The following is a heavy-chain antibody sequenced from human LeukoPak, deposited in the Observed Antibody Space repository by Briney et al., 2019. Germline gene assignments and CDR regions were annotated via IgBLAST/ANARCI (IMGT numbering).Heavy chain of an antibody. V-gene: IGHV4-30-2*03. CDR2: IYHSGST. CDR3: ARHVPAASYYYYGMDV. CDR1: GVSISSGGYS. D-gene: IGHD2-2*01. J-gene: IGHJ6*02. Sequence: PSETLSLTCAVSGVSISSGGYSWSWIRQPPGKGLEWIGYIYHSGSTYYNPSLKSRVTISVDTSKNQFSLKLSSVTAADTAVYYCARHVPAASYYYYGMDVWGQGTTVTVSS.